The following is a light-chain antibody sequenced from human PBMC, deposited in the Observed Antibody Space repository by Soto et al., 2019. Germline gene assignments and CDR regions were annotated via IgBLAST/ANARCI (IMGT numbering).Light chain of an antibody. CDR2: DAS. CDR1: QSVSSS. Sequence: EIVMTQSPATLSVSPGERGTLSCRASQSVSSSLAWYQQKPGQAPRLLIYDASNRATGIPARFSGSGSGTDFTLTISSLEPEDFAVYYCQQRSNWPPSITFGQGTRLEIK. V-gene: IGKV3-11*01. J-gene: IGKJ5*01. CDR3: QQRSNWPPSIT.